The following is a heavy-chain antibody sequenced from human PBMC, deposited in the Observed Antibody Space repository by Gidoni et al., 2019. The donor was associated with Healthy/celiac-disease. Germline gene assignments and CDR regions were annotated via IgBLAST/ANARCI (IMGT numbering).Heavy chain of an antibody. J-gene: IGHJ6*02. D-gene: IGHD3-10*01. CDR2: IGTAGDT. V-gene: IGHV3-13*01. CDR1: GFTFSSYD. CDR3: ARASGSGSHYYYYYGMDV. Sequence: EVQLVESGGGLVQPGGSLRLSCAASGFTFSSYDMHWVRQATGKGLEWVSAIGTAGDTYYPGSVKGRFTISRENAKNSLYLQMNSLRAGDTAVYYCARASGSGSHYYYYYGMDVWGQGTTVTVSS.